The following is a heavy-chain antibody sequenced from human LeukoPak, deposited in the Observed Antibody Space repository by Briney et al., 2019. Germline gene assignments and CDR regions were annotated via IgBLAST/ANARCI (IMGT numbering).Heavy chain of an antibody. J-gene: IGHJ4*02. V-gene: IGHV3-74*01. Sequence: PGGPLRLSCAASGFTFGNYWMHWVRQSPGKGLVWVSRIDNDGRDARYADSVTGRFTISRDNAMNTLYLQMNSLRAEDTAVYYCAKEDYDFWSGYPQPLDYWGQGTLVTVSS. CDR3: AKEDYDFWSGYPQPLDY. D-gene: IGHD3-3*01. CDR2: IDNDGRDA. CDR1: GFTFGNYW.